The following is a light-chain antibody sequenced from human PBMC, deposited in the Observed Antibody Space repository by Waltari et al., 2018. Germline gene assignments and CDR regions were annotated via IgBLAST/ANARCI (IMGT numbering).Light chain of an antibody. CDR2: AAF. J-gene: IGKJ5*01. CDR3: QQFNTYPLT. CDR1: QGISSY. V-gene: IGKV1-9*01. Sequence: TCRASQGISSYLAWYQQKPGKAPNLLIYAAFTLQSGVPSRFSGSGSGTDFTLAISSLQPEDFATYYCQQFNTYPLTFGQGTRLEIK.